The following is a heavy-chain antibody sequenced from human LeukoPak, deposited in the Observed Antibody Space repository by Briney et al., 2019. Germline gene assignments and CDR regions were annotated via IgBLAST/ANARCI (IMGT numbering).Heavy chain of an antibody. CDR1: GYTFTSYG. D-gene: IGHD3-16*01. CDR3: ARDQGITFGGVTRLFDY. J-gene: IGHJ4*02. Sequence: ASVEVSCKASGYTFTSYGISWVRQAPGQGLEWMGWISAYNGNTNYAQKLQGRVTMTTDTSTSTAYMELRSLRSDDTAVYYCARDQGITFGGVTRLFDYWGQGTLVTVSS. CDR2: ISAYNGNT. V-gene: IGHV1-18*01.